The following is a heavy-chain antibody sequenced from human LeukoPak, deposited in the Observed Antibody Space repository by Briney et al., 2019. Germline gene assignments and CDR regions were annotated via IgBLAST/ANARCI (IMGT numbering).Heavy chain of an antibody. J-gene: IGHJ6*03. Sequence: SETLSLTCAVYGGSFSGYYWSWIRQPPGKGLEWIGEINHSGSTNYNPSLKSRVTISVDTSKNQFSLKLSSVTAADTAVYYCASQELGNYYYYMDVWGKGTTVTISS. D-gene: IGHD7-27*01. V-gene: IGHV4-34*01. CDR1: GGSFSGYY. CDR3: ASQELGNYYYYMDV. CDR2: INHSGST.